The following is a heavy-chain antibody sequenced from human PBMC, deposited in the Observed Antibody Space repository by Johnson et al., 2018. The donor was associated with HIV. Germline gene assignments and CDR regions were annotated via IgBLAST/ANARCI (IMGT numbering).Heavy chain of an antibody. CDR1: GVTFSDYY. Sequence: QVQLVESGGGLVKPGGSLRLSCAASGVTFSDYYMNWIRQAPGKGLEWVAYISRGGNTIYYADSVKGRFSISRDNAKNSLYLKMNSLRAEDKAVYYCASSSPSDYAFNFWGQGTMVTVSS. CDR3: ASSSPSDYAFNF. V-gene: IGHV3-11*04. J-gene: IGHJ3*01. CDR2: ISRGGNTI. D-gene: IGHD6-6*01.